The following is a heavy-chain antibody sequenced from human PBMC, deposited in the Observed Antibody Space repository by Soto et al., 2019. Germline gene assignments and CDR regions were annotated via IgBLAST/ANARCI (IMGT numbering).Heavy chain of an antibody. CDR3: AHIPNYYQYDWFDP. V-gene: IGHV2-5*02. CDR2: IYWDDDK. CDR1: GFSLTTRGVG. D-gene: IGHD3-16*01. J-gene: IGHJ5*02. Sequence: QITLKESGPTLVKPTQTLTLTCTFSGFSLTTRGVGVGWIRQPPGMALECLALIYWDDDKRYSPSLQSRLSITKDTSKNQVVLTMNNVDPVDTATYYCAHIPNYYQYDWFDPWGPGTLVSVSS.